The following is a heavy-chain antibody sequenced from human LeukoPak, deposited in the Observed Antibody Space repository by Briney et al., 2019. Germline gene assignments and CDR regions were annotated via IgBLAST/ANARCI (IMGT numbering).Heavy chain of an antibody. CDR3: ARGDPPYYYDSSGYYFDY. Sequence: ASVKVSCKASGGTFSSYAISWVRQAPGQGLEWMGRIIPILGIANYAQKFQGRVTITADKSTSTAYMELSSLRSEDTAVYYCARGDPPYYYDSSGYYFDYWGRGTLVTVSS. V-gene: IGHV1-69*04. J-gene: IGHJ4*02. D-gene: IGHD3-22*01. CDR2: IIPILGIA. CDR1: GGTFSSYA.